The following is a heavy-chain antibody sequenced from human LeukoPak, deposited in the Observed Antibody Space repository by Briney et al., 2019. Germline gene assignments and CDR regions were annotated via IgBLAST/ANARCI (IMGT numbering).Heavy chain of an antibody. J-gene: IGHJ4*02. CDR3: ARAVGYCSGGSCYWPDY. D-gene: IGHD2-15*01. V-gene: IGHV4-30-4*01. CDR1: GGSISSGDYY. CDR2: IYYSGST. Sequence: PSETLPLTCTVSGGSISSGDYYWSWIRQPPGKGLEWIGYIYYSGSTYYNPSLKSRVTISVDTSKNQFSLKLSSVTAADTAVYYCARAVGYCSGGSCYWPDYWGQGTLVTVSS.